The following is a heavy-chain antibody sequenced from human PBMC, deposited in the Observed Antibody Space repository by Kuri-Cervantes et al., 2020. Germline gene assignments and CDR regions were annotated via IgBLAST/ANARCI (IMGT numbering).Heavy chain of an antibody. CDR3: AKVGPQTPSVKLELRRYYYYYMDV. CDR1: GFTFSSNA. Sequence: GESLKISCAASGFTFSSNAMSWVRQVPGKGLVWVSRISNDGSSTNYADSVEGRFTISRHNSKNTLYLQMNSLRAEDAAVYYCAKVGPQTPSVKLELRRYYYYYMDVWGKGATVTVSS. V-gene: IGHV3-23*01. D-gene: IGHD1-7*01. J-gene: IGHJ6*03. CDR2: ISNDGSST.